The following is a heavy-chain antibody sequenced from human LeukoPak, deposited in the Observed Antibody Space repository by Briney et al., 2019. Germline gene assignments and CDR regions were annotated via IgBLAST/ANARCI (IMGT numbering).Heavy chain of an antibody. CDR1: GGSISSSSYY. J-gene: IGHJ4*02. Sequence: SETLSLTCTVSGGSISSSSYYWGWIRQPPGKGLEWIGSIYYSGSTNYNPSLKSRVTISVDTSKNQFSLKLSSVTAADTAVYYCARHGNYYDSSGYYYVFDYWGQGTLVTVSS. D-gene: IGHD3-22*01. CDR3: ARHGNYYDSSGYYYVFDY. CDR2: IYYSGST. V-gene: IGHV4-39*01.